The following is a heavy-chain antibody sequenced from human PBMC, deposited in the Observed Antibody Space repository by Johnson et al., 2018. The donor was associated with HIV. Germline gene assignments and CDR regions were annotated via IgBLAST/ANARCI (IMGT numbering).Heavy chain of an antibody. D-gene: IGHD6-13*01. CDR1: GFTFSSYA. V-gene: IGHV3-30*04. CDR3: ARDSELTGYGSSWDAFDI. CDR2: ISYDGSNA. Sequence: QVQLVESGGGVVQPGRSLRLSCAASGFTFSSYAMHWVRQAPGKGLEWVAVISYDGSNAYYADSVNGRFTVSRDNSKNTLYLQMGSLREEDMDVDYCARDSELTGYGSSWDAFDIWGQGTMVTVSS. J-gene: IGHJ3*02.